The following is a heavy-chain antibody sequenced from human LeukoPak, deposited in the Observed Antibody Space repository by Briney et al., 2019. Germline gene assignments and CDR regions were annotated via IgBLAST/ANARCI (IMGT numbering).Heavy chain of an antibody. V-gene: IGHV4-39*07. CDR1: GGSISSSSYY. J-gene: IGHJ4*02. Sequence: PSETLSLTCTVSGGSISSSSYYWGWIRQPPGKGLEWIGSIYYSGSTYYNPSLKSRVTISVDTSKNQFSLKLSSVTAADTAVYYCARASAEWFGNNYWGQGTLVTVSS. CDR3: ARASAEWFGNNY. CDR2: IYYSGST. D-gene: IGHD3-10*01.